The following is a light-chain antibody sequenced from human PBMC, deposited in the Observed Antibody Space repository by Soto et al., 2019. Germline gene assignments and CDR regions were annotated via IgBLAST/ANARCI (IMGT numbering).Light chain of an antibody. Sequence: QSVLTQPPSASGTPGQRVTISCSGSSSNIGRKTVNWFQQLPGTAPKLLIFQNDQRPSGVPDRFSGSKSGSSASLAISGLQAEDEADYYCCSYAGRVVFGGGTKLTVL. CDR3: CSYAGRVV. CDR2: QND. J-gene: IGLJ2*01. V-gene: IGLV1-44*01. CDR1: SSNIGRKT.